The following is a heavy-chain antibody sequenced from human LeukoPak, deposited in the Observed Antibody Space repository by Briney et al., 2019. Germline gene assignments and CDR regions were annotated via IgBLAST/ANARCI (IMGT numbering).Heavy chain of an antibody. CDR1: GYTFTGYY. J-gene: IGHJ4*02. CDR3: AREGVDMITFGGVTPPFDY. D-gene: IGHD3-16*01. V-gene: IGHV1-2*02. CDR2: INPNSGGI. Sequence: ASVKVSCKASGYTFTGYYMHWVRQAPGQGLEWMGWINPNSGGINYAQKFQGRVTMTRDTSISTAYMELSRLRSDDTAVYYCAREGVDMITFGGVTPPFDYWGQGTLVTVSS.